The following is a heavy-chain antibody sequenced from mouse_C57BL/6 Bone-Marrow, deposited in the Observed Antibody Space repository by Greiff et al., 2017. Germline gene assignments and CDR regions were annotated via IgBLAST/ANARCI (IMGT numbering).Heavy chain of an antibody. V-gene: IGHV1-81*01. CDR3: ARGGDGYENFDY. CDR2: IYPRSGNT. CDR1: GYTFTSYG. D-gene: IGHD2-2*01. J-gene: IGHJ2*01. Sequence: VQLQQSGAELARPGASVKLSCKASGYTFTSYGISWVKQRTGQGLEWIGEIYPRSGNTYYNEKFKGKATLTADKSSSTAYMDLRSLTSEDSAVYFCARGGDGYENFDYWGQGTTLTVSS.